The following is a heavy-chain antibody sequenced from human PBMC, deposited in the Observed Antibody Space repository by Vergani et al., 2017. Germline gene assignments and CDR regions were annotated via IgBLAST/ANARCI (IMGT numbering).Heavy chain of an antibody. D-gene: IGHD3-3*01. V-gene: IGHV4-39*01. J-gene: IGHJ2*01. CDR3: ARLSTDDFWSGYYTTGWYFDL. CDR2: IYYSGST. Sequence: QLQLQESGPGLVKPSETLSLTCTVSGGSISSSSYYWGWIRQPPGKGLEWIGSIYYSGSTYYNPSLKSRVTISVDTSKNQFSLKLSSGTAADTAVYYCARLSTDDFWSGYYTTGWYFDLWGRGTLVTVSS. CDR1: GGSISSSSYY.